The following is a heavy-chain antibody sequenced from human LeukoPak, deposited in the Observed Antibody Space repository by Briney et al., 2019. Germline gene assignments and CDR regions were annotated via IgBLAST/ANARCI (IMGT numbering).Heavy chain of an antibody. V-gene: IGHV1-46*01. Sequence: ASVKVSCKASGHTFTSYYMHWVRQAPGQGLEWMGIINPSGGSTSYAQRFQGRVTMTRDMSTSTVYMELSSLRSEDTAVYYCARETHSGYDVNFDYWGQGTLVTVSS. J-gene: IGHJ4*02. CDR3: ARETHSGYDVNFDY. CDR2: INPSGGST. D-gene: IGHD5-12*01. CDR1: GHTFTSYY.